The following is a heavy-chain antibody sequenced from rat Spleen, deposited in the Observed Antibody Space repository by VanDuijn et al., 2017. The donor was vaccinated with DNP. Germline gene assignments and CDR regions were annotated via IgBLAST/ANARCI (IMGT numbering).Heavy chain of an antibody. CDR2: ISYDGGST. J-gene: IGHJ2*01. V-gene: IGHV5-31*01. CDR3: ARHVAGD. CDR1: GFTFNNYW. Sequence: EVQLVESGGGLVQPGRSLKLSCVASGFTFNNYWMTWIRQAPGKGLEWVASISYDGGSTYYRDSVKGRFTISRDNAKSSLYLQMDSLRSEDTATYYCARHVAGDWGQGVMVTVSS. D-gene: IGHD4-3*01.